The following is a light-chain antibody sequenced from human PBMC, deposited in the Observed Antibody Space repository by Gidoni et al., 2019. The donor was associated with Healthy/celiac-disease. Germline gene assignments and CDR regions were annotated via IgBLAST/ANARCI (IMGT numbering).Light chain of an antibody. CDR3: QQRSNWPPWT. CDR1: QSVSSY. CDR2: DAS. V-gene: IGKV3-11*01. Sequence: IVLTQSPATLSLSPGERATLSCRASQSVSSYLAWYQQKPCQAPRLLIYDASDRATGIPARFSGRGSGTDFTLTISSIEPEDFAVYYCQQRSNWPPWTCGQGTKVEIK. J-gene: IGKJ1*01.